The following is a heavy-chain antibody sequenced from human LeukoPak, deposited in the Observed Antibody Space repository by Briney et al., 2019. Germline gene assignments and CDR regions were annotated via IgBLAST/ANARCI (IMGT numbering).Heavy chain of an antibody. Sequence: GGSLRLSCAASGLTFSSYAMSWVRQAPGKGLEWVSAISGSGGSTYYADSVKGRFTISRDNFKNTLYLQMNSLRAEDTAVYYCAKDINDLSPYYDSSGYYNYWGQGTLVTVSS. V-gene: IGHV3-23*01. J-gene: IGHJ4*02. CDR3: AKDINDLSPYYDSSGYYNY. D-gene: IGHD3-22*01. CDR2: ISGSGGST. CDR1: GLTFSSYA.